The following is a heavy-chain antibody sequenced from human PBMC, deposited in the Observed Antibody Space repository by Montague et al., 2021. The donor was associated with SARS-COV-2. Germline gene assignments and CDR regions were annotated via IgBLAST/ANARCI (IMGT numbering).Heavy chain of an antibody. CDR2: IYYSGST. D-gene: IGHD6-13*01. CDR1: GGSVSSGGYY. CDR3: ARVSLAAAATRSDY. Sequence: TLSLPCTVSGGSVSSGGYYWSWIRQPPGKGLEWIGYIYYSGSTNYNPSLKSRVTISLDTSKNQFSLKLTSVTAADTAVYYCARVSLAAAATRSDYWGQGTLVTVSS. J-gene: IGHJ4*02. V-gene: IGHV4-61*08.